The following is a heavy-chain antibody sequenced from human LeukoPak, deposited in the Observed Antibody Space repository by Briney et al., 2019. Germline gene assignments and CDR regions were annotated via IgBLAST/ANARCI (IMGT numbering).Heavy chain of an antibody. CDR2: IKQDGSER. Sequence: GGSLRLSCAASGFSFSGYCMNWVRQAPGKGLEWVAIIKQDGSERYYADSVTGRFTISRDNAKNSLYLQVNSLRVEDTAVYFCAGVSGFLIESRGQGTLVTVSS. V-gene: IGHV3-7*04. J-gene: IGHJ4*02. CDR3: AGVSGFLIES. D-gene: IGHD2-21*01. CDR1: GFSFSGYC.